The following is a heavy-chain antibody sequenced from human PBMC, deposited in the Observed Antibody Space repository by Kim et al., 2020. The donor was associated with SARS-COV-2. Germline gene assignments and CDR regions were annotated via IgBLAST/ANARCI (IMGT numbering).Heavy chain of an antibody. CDR3: AITGGSYFAEYFQH. CDR2: IYSGGST. Sequence: GGSLRLSCAASGFTVSSNYMSWVRQAPGKGLEWVSVIYSGGSTYYADSVKGRFTISRDNSKNTLYLQMNSLRAEDTAVYYCAITGGSYFAEYFQHWGQGTLVTVSS. J-gene: IGHJ1*01. D-gene: IGHD1-26*01. CDR1: GFTVSSNY. V-gene: IGHV3-53*01.